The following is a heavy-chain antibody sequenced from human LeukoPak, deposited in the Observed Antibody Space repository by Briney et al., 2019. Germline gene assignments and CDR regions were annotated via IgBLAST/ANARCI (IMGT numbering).Heavy chain of an antibody. CDR3: TRSLNSGTYSDY. J-gene: IGHJ4*02. D-gene: IGHD1-26*01. CDR2: INIDGSNT. Sequence: GGSLRLSCAASGFTFSSYWMHWVRRAPGKGLVWVTRINIDGSNTTYADSVKGRFTISRDNAKNTLYLQMNSLRAEDTAVYYCTRSLNSGTYSDYWGQGTLVTVSS. CDR1: GFTFSSYW. V-gene: IGHV3-74*01.